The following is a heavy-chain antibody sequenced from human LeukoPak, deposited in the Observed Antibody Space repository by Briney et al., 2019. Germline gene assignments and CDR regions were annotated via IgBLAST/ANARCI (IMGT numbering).Heavy chain of an antibody. D-gene: IGHD3-22*01. CDR1: GYTFTSYD. Sequence: ASVKVSCKASGYTFTSYDINWVRQATGQGLEWMGWMNPNSCNTGYAQKFQGRVTMTRNTSISTAYMELSSLRSEDTAVYYCARGGEYYYDSSGLGEDYWGQGTLVTVSS. J-gene: IGHJ4*02. CDR3: ARGGEYYYDSSGLGEDY. CDR2: MNPNSCNT. V-gene: IGHV1-8*01.